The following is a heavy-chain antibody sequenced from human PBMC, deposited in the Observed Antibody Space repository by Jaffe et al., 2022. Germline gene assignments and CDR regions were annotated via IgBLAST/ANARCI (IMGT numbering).Heavy chain of an antibody. CDR3: ARGSINYYASGSLDY. CDR1: GGSISSGSYY. Sequence: QVQLQESGPGLVKPSETLSLTCIASGGSISSGSYYWSWIRQPAGKGLEWIGRIYSNGNTNYNPSLNSRVTISVDASKNQFSLNLSSVTAADTAVYYCARGSINYYASGSLDYWAQGTLVTVSS. V-gene: IGHV4-61*02. CDR2: IYSNGNT. J-gene: IGHJ4*02. D-gene: IGHD3-10*01.